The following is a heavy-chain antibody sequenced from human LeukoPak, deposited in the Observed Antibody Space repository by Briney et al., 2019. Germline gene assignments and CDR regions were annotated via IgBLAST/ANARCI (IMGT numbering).Heavy chain of an antibody. D-gene: IGHD3-22*01. V-gene: IGHV3-53*01. CDR1: GFTVSSNY. CDR3: ARDGPNDGNVYYYAY. J-gene: IGHJ4*02. Sequence: QAGGSLRLSCAASGFTVSSNYMSWVRQAPGKGLEWVSVIYSGGSTYYADSVKGRFTISRDNSKNTLYLQMNSLRAEDTAVYYCARDGPNDGNVYYYAYWGQGTLVTVSS. CDR2: IYSGGST.